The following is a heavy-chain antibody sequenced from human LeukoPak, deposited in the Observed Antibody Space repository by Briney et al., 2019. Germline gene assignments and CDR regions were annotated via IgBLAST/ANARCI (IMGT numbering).Heavy chain of an antibody. Sequence: GGSLRLSCAASGFTFSSYAMSWVRQAPGKGLEWVSAISGSGGSTYYADSVKGRFTISRDNSKNTLYPQMNSLRAEDTAVYYCAKDPRGGQQPFDIWGQGTMVTVSS. J-gene: IGHJ3*02. CDR1: GFTFSSYA. V-gene: IGHV3-23*01. D-gene: IGHD6-13*01. CDR2: ISGSGGST. CDR3: AKDPRGGQQPFDI.